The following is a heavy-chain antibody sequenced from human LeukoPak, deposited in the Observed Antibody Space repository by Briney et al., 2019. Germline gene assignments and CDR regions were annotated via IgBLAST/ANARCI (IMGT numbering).Heavy chain of an antibody. V-gene: IGHV3-21*01. D-gene: IGHD6-19*01. Sequence: TGGSLRLSCAASGFTFSSYSMNWVRQAPGKGLEWVSSISSSSSYIYYADSVKGRFTISRDNAKNSLYLQMNSLRAEDTAVYYCARVYSSGWYTTYYYYGMDVWGQGTTVTVSS. CDR3: ARVYSSGWYTTYYYYGMDV. CDR1: GFTFSSYS. J-gene: IGHJ6*02. CDR2: ISSSSSYI.